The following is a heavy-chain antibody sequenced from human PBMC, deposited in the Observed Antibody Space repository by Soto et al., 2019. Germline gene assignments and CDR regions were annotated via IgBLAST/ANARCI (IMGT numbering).Heavy chain of an antibody. V-gene: IGHV3-7*05. Sequence: GGSLRLSCVASGFQFSDYYMGWVRQAPGKGLVWVASIKQDGSDKFYVDSVRGRFTISRDNAKNSVYLQMDSLRVEDTAVYYCATTTWYQSDYWGQGTLVTVSS. CDR3: ATTTWYQSDY. J-gene: IGHJ4*02. D-gene: IGHD2-2*01. CDR1: GFQFSDYY. CDR2: IKQDGSDK.